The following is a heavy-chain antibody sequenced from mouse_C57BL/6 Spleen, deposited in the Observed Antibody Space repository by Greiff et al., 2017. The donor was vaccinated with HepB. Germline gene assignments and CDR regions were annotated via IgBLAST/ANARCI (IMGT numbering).Heavy chain of an antibody. CDR1: GYAFTNYL. J-gene: IGHJ4*01. Sequence: QVQLKQSGAELVRPGTSVKVSCKASGYAFTNYLIEWVKQRPGQGLEWIGVINPGSGGTNYNEKFKGKATLTADKSSSTAYMQLSSLTSEDSAVYFCARRGNYYGSNYAMDYWGQGTSVTVSS. D-gene: IGHD1-1*01. V-gene: IGHV1-54*01. CDR2: INPGSGGT. CDR3: ARRGNYYGSNYAMDY.